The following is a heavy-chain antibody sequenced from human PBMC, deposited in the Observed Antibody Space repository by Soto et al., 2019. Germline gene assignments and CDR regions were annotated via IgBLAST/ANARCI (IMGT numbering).Heavy chain of an antibody. CDR1: GGTFSSYA. J-gene: IGHJ6*02. CDR2: IIPIFGTA. CDR3: ARPISSGWYHTSMDV. Sequence: SVKVSCKASGGTFSSYAISWVRQAPGRGLEWMGGIIPIFGTANYAQKFQGRVTITADESTSTAYMELSSLRSEDTAVYYCARPISSGWYHTSMDVWGQGTTVTVSS. D-gene: IGHD6-19*01. V-gene: IGHV1-69*13.